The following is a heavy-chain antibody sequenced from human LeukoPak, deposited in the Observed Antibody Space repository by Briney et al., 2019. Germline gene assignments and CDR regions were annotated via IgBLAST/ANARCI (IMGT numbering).Heavy chain of an antibody. CDR1: GFTFSSYA. Sequence: GGSLRLSCAASGFTFSSYAMSWVRQAPGKGLEWVSAISGSGGSTYYADSVKGRFTISRDNSKNTLYLQMNSPRAEDTAVYYCAKDPTMIVVVIPDYWGQGTLVTVSS. CDR2: ISGSGGST. J-gene: IGHJ4*02. D-gene: IGHD3-22*01. CDR3: AKDPTMIVVVIPDY. V-gene: IGHV3-23*01.